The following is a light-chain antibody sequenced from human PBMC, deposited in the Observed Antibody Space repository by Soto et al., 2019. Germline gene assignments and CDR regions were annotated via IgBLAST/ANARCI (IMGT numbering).Light chain of an antibody. CDR2: AAS. CDR1: QSVLSS. V-gene: IGKV3-15*01. Sequence: EIVMTQSPGTLSASPGERATLSCRASQSVLSSLAWYQQKPGQPPRLLIYAASTRATGVPARFSGSGSGTEFTLTISSLQSEDFAVYYCQQRSSWPFTFGPGTKV. CDR3: QQRSSWPFT. J-gene: IGKJ3*01.